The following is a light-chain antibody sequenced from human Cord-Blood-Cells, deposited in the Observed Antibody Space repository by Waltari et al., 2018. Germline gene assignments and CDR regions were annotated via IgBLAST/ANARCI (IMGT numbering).Light chain of an antibody. J-gene: IGKJ1*01. Sequence: DIQMTQCPSSLSASVGDRVTITCRASQGIRNYLAWNQQKPGKVPKLRIYAASTWQSGVPSRFSGSGSGTDFTLTISSLQPEDVATYYCQKYNSAPPTFGQGTKVEIQ. CDR1: QGIRNY. V-gene: IGKV1-27*01. CDR2: AAS. CDR3: QKYNSAPPT.